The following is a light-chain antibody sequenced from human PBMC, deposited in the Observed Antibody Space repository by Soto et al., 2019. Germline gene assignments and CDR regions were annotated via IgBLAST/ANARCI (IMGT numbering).Light chain of an antibody. CDR3: TSYTTSSTGV. CDR1: SSDVGAYNY. Sequence: QSALTQPASVSGSPGQSITISCTGTSSDVGAYNYVSWCQHHPGKAPKLIIYDVNNRPSGVSNRFSGSKSGNTASLTISGLQADDEAYYYCTSYTTSSTGVFGGETKLTVL. CDR2: DVN. J-gene: IGLJ3*02. V-gene: IGLV2-14*03.